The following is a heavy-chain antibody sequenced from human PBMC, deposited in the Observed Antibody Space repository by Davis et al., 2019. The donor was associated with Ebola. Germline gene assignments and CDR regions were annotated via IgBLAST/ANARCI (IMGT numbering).Heavy chain of an antibody. CDR2: IYYSGST. J-gene: IGHJ5*02. D-gene: IGHD2-2*01. Sequence: SEPLSLTCSVSGGSVRSDHYTWIRQPPGKGLEWIRYIYYSGSTNYNPSLKSRVTISVDTSKNQFSLKLSSVTAADTAVYYCARAEYQLLFSFSYWFDPWGQGTLVTVSS. V-gene: IGHV4-59*08. CDR3: ARAEYQLLFSFSYWFDP. CDR1: GGSVRSDH.